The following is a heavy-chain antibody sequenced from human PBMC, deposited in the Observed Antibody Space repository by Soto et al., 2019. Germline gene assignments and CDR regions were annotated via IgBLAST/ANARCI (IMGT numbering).Heavy chain of an antibody. D-gene: IGHD3-22*01. CDR2: IYWNDDK. Sequence: GSGPTLVNPTQTLTLTCTFPGFSLSTSGVGVGWIRQPPGKALEWLALIYWNDDKRYSPSLKSRLTITKDTSKNQVVLTMTNMDPVNTATYYCAHNTNYYDSSGYYGAFDIWGQGTMVTVSS. CDR1: GFSLSTSGVG. J-gene: IGHJ3*02. CDR3: AHNTNYYDSSGYYGAFDI. V-gene: IGHV2-5*01.